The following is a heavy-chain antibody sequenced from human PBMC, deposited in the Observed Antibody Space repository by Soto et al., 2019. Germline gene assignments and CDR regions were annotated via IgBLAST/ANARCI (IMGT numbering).Heavy chain of an antibody. V-gene: IGHV4-39*01. Sequence: SETLSLTCTVSGGSISSSSYYWGWIRQPPGKGLGWIGSIYYSGSTYYNPSLKSRVTISVDTSKNQFSLKLSSVTAADTAVYYCARMEGAFDIWGQGTMVTVSS. D-gene: IGHD3-3*01. CDR1: GGSISSSSYY. CDR2: IYYSGST. J-gene: IGHJ3*02. CDR3: ARMEGAFDI.